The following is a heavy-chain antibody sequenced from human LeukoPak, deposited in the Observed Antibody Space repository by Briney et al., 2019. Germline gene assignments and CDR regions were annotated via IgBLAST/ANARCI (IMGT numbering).Heavy chain of an antibody. J-gene: IGHJ3*02. CDR1: GGSFSGYY. V-gene: IGHV4-34*01. D-gene: IGHD5-18*01. Sequence: SETLSLTYAVYGGSFSGYYWSWIRQPPGKGLEWIGEINHSGSTNYNPSLKSRATISVDTSKNQFSLKLSSVTAADTAVYYCARGRYSHDAFDIWGQGTMVTVSS. CDR3: ARGRYSHDAFDI. CDR2: INHSGST.